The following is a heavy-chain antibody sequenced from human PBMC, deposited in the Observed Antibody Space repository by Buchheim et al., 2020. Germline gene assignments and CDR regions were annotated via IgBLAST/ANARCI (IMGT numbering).Heavy chain of an antibody. D-gene: IGHD3-3*01. J-gene: IGHJ4*02. V-gene: IGHV4-59*01. CDR1: GGSISSYY. CDR2: IYYSGST. Sequence: QVQLQESGPGLVKPSETLSLTCTVSGGSISSYYWSWIRQPPGKGLEWIGYIYYSGSTNYNPSLKSRVTISVDTSKNQFSLKLSSVTAADTAVYYCAREVNDFWSGHHFDYWGQGTL. CDR3: AREVNDFWSGHHFDY.